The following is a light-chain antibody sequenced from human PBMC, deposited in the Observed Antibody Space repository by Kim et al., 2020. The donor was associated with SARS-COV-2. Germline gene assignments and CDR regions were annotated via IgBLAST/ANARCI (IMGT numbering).Light chain of an antibody. J-gene: IGLJ3*02. Sequence: RGKTARITWGGNNIGGKSVHWYQQKPGQAPGLVIYYDSDRPSGIPERFSGSNSGNTATLTISRVEAGDEADYYCQVWDSSSDHPVFGGGTQLTVL. CDR2: YDS. CDR3: QVWDSSSDHPV. CDR1: NIGGKS. V-gene: IGLV3-21*04.